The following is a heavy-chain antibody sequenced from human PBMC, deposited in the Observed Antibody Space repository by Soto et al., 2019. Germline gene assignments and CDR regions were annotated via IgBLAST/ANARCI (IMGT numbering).Heavy chain of an antibody. J-gene: IGHJ5*02. CDR2: IYYSGIT. D-gene: IGHD2-15*01. V-gene: IGHV4-30-4*01. Sequence: SETLCLTWTVASGSISSGDYCWSWIRQSPGRGLEGIAYIYYSGITYYNPSLKSRVTISVETSKKQISLKLNSVTAADTAVYYCARGGSVGTWFDPWGQGTLVTVSS. CDR3: ARGGSVGTWFDP. CDR1: SGSISSGDYC.